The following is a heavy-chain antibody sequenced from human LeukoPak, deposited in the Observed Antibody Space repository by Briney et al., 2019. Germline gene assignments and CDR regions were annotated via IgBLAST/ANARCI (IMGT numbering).Heavy chain of an antibody. CDR2: FYPGDSDT. V-gene: IGHV5-51*01. Sequence: GESLKISCKGSGYSFTSYWIGWVRQMPGKGLEWMGIFYPGDSDTRYSPSFLGQVTISADKSISTAYLQWSSLKASDTAMYYCARLADIVATTYYYYYMDVWGKGTTVTVSS. CDR1: GYSFTSYW. CDR3: ARLADIVATTYYYYYMDV. D-gene: IGHD5-12*01. J-gene: IGHJ6*03.